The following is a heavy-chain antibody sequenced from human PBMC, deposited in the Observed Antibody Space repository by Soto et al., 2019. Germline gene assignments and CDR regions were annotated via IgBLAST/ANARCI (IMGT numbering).Heavy chain of an antibody. J-gene: IGHJ6*01. CDR1: RAAFSKFI. D-gene: IGHD2-2*01. CDR3: AKVRYSSPMGYYYGMDV. V-gene: IGHV1-69*01. Sequence: QAPLEQSGGEVQKPGSSVKVSCKASRAAFSKFIVTWVRQAPGLGLEWVGGIIPVFGTANYAQKFQGRVTITADETTSTYYMEVNNRRSEDTAVYYCAKVRYSSPMGYYYGMDVW. CDR2: IIPVFGTA.